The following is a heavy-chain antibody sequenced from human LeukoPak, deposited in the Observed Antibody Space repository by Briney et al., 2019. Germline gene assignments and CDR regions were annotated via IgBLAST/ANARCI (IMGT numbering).Heavy chain of an antibody. CDR2: ISTTSSYI. J-gene: IGHJ4*02. D-gene: IGHD3-10*01. Sequence: GGSLRLSCTASGFTFSSYSMNWVRHAPGKGLEWVSSISTTSSYICYADSLKGRFTISRDNAKNSLYLQMNNLRAEDTAVYYCAGILWFGESDYWGQGTLVTVSS. V-gene: IGHV3-21*01. CDR3: AGILWFGESDY. CDR1: GFTFSSYS.